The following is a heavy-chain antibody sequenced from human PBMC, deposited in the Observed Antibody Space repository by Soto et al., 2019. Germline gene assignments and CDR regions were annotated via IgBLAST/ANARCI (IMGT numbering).Heavy chain of an antibody. J-gene: IGHJ6*02. CDR1: GFTFSSYA. V-gene: IGHV3-23*01. D-gene: IGHD4-17*01. Sequence: GGSLRLSCAASGFTFSSYAMSWVRQAPGKGMEWVAAISGSGGSTYYADSVKGRFTISRENSKNTLYLQMNSLRAEDAAVYYCAKDSTYGDFYYYGMDVWGQGTTVTVSS. CDR2: ISGSGGST. CDR3: AKDSTYGDFYYYGMDV.